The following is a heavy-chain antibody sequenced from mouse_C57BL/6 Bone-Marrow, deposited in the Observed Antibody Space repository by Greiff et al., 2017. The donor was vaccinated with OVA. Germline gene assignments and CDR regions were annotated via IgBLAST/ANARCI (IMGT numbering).Heavy chain of an antibody. CDR1: GFTFSDYY. J-gene: IGHJ3*01. CDR3: ARPGYDSSFAY. CDR2: ISNGGGST. D-gene: IGHD2-2*01. V-gene: IGHV5-12*01. Sequence: EVHLVESGGGLVQPGGSLKLSCAASGFTFSDYYMYWVRQTPEKRLEWVAYISNGGGSTYYPDTVKGRFTISRDNAKNTLYLQMSRLKSEDTAMYYCARPGYDSSFAYWGQGTLVTVSA.